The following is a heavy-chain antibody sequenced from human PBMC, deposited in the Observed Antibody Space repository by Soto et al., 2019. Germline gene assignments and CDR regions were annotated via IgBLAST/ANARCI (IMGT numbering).Heavy chain of an antibody. CDR2: ISAYNGNT. Sequence: QVHLVQSGSEVMKPGASVKVSCKASGYTFSSYGISWVRQAPGQGLEWMGWISAYNGNTKYAQKFQDRVTMSTDTSKSTAYMEVRSLRSDDTGVFYCARSEHEGPYYGMDIWGQGTTVTVSS. CDR3: ARSEHEGPYYGMDI. D-gene: IGHD1-1*01. V-gene: IGHV1-18*04. J-gene: IGHJ6*02. CDR1: GYTFSSYG.